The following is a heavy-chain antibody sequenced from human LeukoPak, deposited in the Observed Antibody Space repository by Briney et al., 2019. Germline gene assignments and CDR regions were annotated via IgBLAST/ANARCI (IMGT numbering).Heavy chain of an antibody. V-gene: IGHV1-18*01. Sequence: ASVKVSCKASGGTFSSYAISWVRQAPGQGLEWMGWISAYNGNTNYAQKLQGRVTMTTDTSTSTAYMELRSLRSEDTAIYYCARDNSVGDNAWWFDPWGQGTLVTVSS. CDR3: ARDNSVGDNAWWFDP. CDR1: GGTFSSYA. CDR2: ISAYNGNT. J-gene: IGHJ5*02. D-gene: IGHD1-26*01.